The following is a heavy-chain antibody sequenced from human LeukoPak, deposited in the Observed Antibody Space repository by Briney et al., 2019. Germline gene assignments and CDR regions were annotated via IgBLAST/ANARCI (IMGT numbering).Heavy chain of an antibody. CDR3: TRSPDLDY. V-gene: IGHV3-53*01. CDR2: LYSGGST. J-gene: IGHJ4*02. Sequence: PGGSLRLSCAASGLTVNNNYMNWVRQAPGKGLEWVSALYSGGSTYYADSVKGRFTISRDNSKNTLYLQMNSLRAEDTAVYYCTRSPDLDYWGQGTLVTVSS. CDR1: GLTVNNNY.